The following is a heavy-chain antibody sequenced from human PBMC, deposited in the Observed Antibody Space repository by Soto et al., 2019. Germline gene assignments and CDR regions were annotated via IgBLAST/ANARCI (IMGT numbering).Heavy chain of an antibody. Sequence: GGSLRLSCAASGFTFSGSAMHWVRQASGKGLEWVGRIRSKANSYATAYAASVKGRFTISRDDSKNTAYLQMNSLKTEDTAVYYCTRHVSWPGIEPVDYWGQGTLVTVSS. V-gene: IGHV3-73*01. D-gene: IGHD6-13*01. CDR3: TRHVSWPGIEPVDY. CDR2: IRSKANSYAT. J-gene: IGHJ4*02. CDR1: GFTFSGSA.